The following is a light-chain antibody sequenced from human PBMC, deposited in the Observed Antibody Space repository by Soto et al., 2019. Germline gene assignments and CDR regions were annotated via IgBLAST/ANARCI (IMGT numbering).Light chain of an antibody. CDR1: SSDVGGYNY. V-gene: IGLV2-8*01. CDR3: SSFAGGGNPVL. Sequence: QSALTQPPSASGSLGQSVTISCTGTSSDVGGYNYVSWHQQHPGKAPKVMIYEVTKRPPGVPDRFSGDKSGNTASLTVSGLQAEDEADYYCSSFAGGGNPVLLGGGTKLTVL. J-gene: IGLJ2*01. CDR2: EVT.